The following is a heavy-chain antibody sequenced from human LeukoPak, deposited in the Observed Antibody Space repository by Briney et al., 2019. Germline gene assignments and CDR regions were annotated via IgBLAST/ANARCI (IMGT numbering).Heavy chain of an antibody. CDR2: ISSSSSTI. Sequence: PGGSLRLSCAASGFTFSSYSMNWVRQAPGKGLEWVSYISSSSSTIYYADSVKGRFTISRDNAKNSLYLQMNSLRAEDTAVYYCTRDSTSSTSWYFDLWGRGTLVTVSS. V-gene: IGHV3-48*04. CDR1: GFTFSSYS. J-gene: IGHJ2*01. D-gene: IGHD2-2*01. CDR3: TRDSTSSTSWYFDL.